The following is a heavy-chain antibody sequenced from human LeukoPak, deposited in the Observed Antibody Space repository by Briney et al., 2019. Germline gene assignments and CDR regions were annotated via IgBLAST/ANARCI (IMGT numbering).Heavy chain of an antibody. D-gene: IGHD2-2*01. V-gene: IGHV1-18*01. CDR1: GYTFTSYG. CDR3: ARVLPGYCYSTSCYAFEY. CDR2: ISAYNGNI. Sequence: ASVKVSCKASGYTFTSYGISWVRQAPGQGLEWMGWISAYNGNIKYAQKLQGRGTMTTDTSTSTAYMELRSLRSDDTAVYYCARVLPGYCYSTSCYAFEYWGQGTLVTVSS. J-gene: IGHJ4*02.